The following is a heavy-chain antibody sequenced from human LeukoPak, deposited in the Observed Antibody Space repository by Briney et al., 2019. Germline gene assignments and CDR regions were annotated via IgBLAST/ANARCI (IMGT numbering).Heavy chain of an antibody. D-gene: IGHD6-6*01. CDR2: IKSQTSGGTI. CDR3: TTYAAARPDYFHY. CDR1: GFGFSDAW. J-gene: IGHJ4*02. Sequence: GGSLRLSCAASGFGFSDAWMSWVRQAPGEGLEWVGRIKSQTSGGTIDYAAPVKGRFTISRDDSKNTLYLQMDGLQSEDTAVYYCTTYAAARPDYFHYWGQGTLVTVSS. V-gene: IGHV3-15*01.